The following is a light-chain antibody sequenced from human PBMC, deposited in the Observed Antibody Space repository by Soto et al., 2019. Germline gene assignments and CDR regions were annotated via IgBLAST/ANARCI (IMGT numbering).Light chain of an antibody. CDR3: KSYAGSNTYV. Sequence: QSALTQPPSASGSPGQSVTISCTGTKNDIGVYDFVSWYQHHPGKAPRLIIYEVVQRPSGVPDRFSGSKSGNTASLTVSGLQAADEAVYFCKSYAGSNTYVFGSGSKVTDL. CDR2: EVV. J-gene: IGLJ1*01. CDR1: KNDIGVYDF. V-gene: IGLV2-8*01.